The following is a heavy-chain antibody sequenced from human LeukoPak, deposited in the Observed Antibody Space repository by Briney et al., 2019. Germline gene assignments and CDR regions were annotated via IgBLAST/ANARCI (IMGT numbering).Heavy chain of an antibody. D-gene: IGHD1-26*01. CDR3: ARHRASGIVGATRHAFDI. CDR2: ICYSGTT. J-gene: IGHJ3*02. V-gene: IGHV4-39*01. Sequence: SETLSLTCTVSGGSISSGGYYWGWIRQPPGKGLEWIGSICYSGTTYYSPSLKSRVTISVDTSKNQFSLRLSSVTAADTAIYYCARHRASGIVGATRHAFDIWGQGARVTVSS. CDR1: GGSISSGGYY.